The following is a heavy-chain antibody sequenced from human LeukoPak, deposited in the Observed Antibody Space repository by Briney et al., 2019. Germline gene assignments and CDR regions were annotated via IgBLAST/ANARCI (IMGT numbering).Heavy chain of an antibody. V-gene: IGHV1-18*04. CDR1: GYTFTSYG. D-gene: IGHD4-17*01. Sequence: ASVKVSCKASGYTFTSYGISWVRQAPGQGLEWMGWISAYNGNTNYAQKLQGRVTMTTDTSTSTAYMELRSLRSADTAVYYCARDRGATVTSGYYYGMDVWGQGTTVTVSS. CDR2: ISAYNGNT. J-gene: IGHJ6*02. CDR3: ARDRGATVTSGYYYGMDV.